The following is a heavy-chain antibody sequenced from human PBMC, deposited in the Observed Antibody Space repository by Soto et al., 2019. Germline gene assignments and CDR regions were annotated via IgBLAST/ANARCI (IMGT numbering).Heavy chain of an antibody. CDR2: ISYDGSNK. J-gene: IGHJ4*02. Sequence: PGVSLGLSFAASGFTFRSYSMHWVRQAPGKGLEWVAVISYDGSNKYHADSVKGRFTISRDNSKNTLYLQMNSLRADDTAVYYCAREPPTLGLDYWGQGTLVTVSS. V-gene: IGHV3-30-3*01. CDR3: AREPPTLGLDY. CDR1: GFTFRSYS. D-gene: IGHD3-16*01.